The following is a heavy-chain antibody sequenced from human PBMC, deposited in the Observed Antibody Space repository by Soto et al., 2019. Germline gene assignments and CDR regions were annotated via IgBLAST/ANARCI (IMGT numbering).Heavy chain of an antibody. V-gene: IGHV1-24*01. CDR3: ATGGYCSGGSCYPHYYYGMDV. CDR1: GYTLTELS. Sequence: ASVKVSCKVSGYTLTELSMHWVLQAPGKGLEWMGGFDPEDGETIYAQKFQGRVTMTEDTSTDTAYMELSSLRSEDTAVYYCATGGYCSGGSCYPHYYYGMDVWGQGTTVTVS. J-gene: IGHJ6*02. D-gene: IGHD2-15*01. CDR2: FDPEDGET.